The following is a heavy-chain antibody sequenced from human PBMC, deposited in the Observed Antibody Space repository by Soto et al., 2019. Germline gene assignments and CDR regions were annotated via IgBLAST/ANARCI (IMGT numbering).Heavy chain of an antibody. CDR2: ISSSSSYI. J-gene: IGHJ5*02. D-gene: IGHD3-22*01. Sequence: SLRLSCAASGFTFSSYSMNWVRQAPGKGLEWVSSISSSSSYIYYADSVKGRFTISRDNAKNSLYLQMDSLRAEDTAVYYCARDWASSGYYYPSWFDPGGQGTLVTVSS. CDR1: GFTFSSYS. CDR3: ARDWASSGYYYPSWFDP. V-gene: IGHV3-21*01.